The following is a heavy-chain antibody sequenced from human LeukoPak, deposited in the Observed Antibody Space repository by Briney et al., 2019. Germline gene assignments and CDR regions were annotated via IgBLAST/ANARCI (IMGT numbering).Heavy chain of an antibody. V-gene: IGHV4-59*01. CDR2: INYSGSPKYST. CDR3: ARARDYGDYHIYDY. J-gene: IGHJ4*02. D-gene: IGHD4-17*01. Sequence: SETLSLTCSVSGVSISSYYWSWIRQPPERGLKWIGYINYSGSPKYSTNYNASLNSRVTISVDTSKNQFSLRLRSVTTADTAFYFCARARDYGDYHIYDYWGQGALVTVSS. CDR1: GVSISSYY.